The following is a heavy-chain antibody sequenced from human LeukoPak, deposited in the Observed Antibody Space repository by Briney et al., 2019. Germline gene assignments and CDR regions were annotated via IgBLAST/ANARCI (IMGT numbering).Heavy chain of an antibody. J-gene: IGHJ3*02. D-gene: IGHD4-23*01. CDR1: GFTFSDYY. CDR2: ISSSGSTI. Sequence: PGGSLRLSCAASGFTFSDYYMSWIRQAPGKGLEWVSYISSSGSTIYYADSVKGRFTISRDNAKDSLYLQMNSLRAEDTAVYYCASTPYGGKEARDAFDIWGQGTMVTVSS. V-gene: IGHV3-11*04. CDR3: ASTPYGGKEARDAFDI.